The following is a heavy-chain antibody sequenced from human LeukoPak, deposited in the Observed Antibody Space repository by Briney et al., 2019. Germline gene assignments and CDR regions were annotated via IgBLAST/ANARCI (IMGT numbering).Heavy chain of an antibody. CDR1: GGAFSGYY. CDR3: AGGSRNYNNYEGADY. J-gene: IGHJ4*02. CDR2: INHSGDT. D-gene: IGHD4-11*01. Sequence: SETLSLTCAVYGGAFSGYYWSWIRQPPGKGLEWIGEINHSGDTKYNPSLKSRVSMSVDVSKDQFSLKLTSLTAADTAVYYCAGGSRNYNNYEGADYWGQGTLVTVSS. V-gene: IGHV4-34*01.